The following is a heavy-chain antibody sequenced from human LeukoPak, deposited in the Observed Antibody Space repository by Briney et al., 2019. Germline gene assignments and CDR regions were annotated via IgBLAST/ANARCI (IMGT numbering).Heavy chain of an antibody. CDR2: IYYSGST. V-gene: IGHV4-59*08. J-gene: IGHJ4*02. CDR1: GGSISSYY. D-gene: IGHD3-9*01. CDR3: ARHVWLQPFDY. Sequence: TSETLSLTCTVSGGSISSYYWSWIRQPPGKRLEWIGYIYYSGSTSYNPSLKSRVTISVDTSKNQFSLKLSSVTAADTAVYYCARHVWLQPFDYWGQGTLVTVSS.